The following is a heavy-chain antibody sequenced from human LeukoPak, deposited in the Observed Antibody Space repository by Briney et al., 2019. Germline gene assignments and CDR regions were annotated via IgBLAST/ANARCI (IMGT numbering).Heavy chain of an antibody. CDR1: GFTVSSNY. D-gene: IGHD6-13*01. J-gene: IGHJ4*02. Sequence: GGSLRLSCAASGFTVSSNYMSWVRQAPGKGLEWVSVIYSGGSTYYADSVKGRFTISRDNSKNTLYLQMNSLGAEDTAVYYCARGIAAAGTALYNWGQGTLLTVSS. CDR2: IYSGGST. CDR3: ARGIAAAGTALYN. V-gene: IGHV3-53*01.